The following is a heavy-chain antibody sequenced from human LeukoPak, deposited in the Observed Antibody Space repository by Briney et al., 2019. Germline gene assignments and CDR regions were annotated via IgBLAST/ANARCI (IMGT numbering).Heavy chain of an antibody. CDR3: ARGGNLLRFLEWSYQLGWFDP. CDR2: INHSGST. V-gene: IGHV4-39*07. CDR1: GGSISSGDYY. J-gene: IGHJ5*02. Sequence: SETLSLTCTVSGGSISSGDYYWSWIRQPPGKGLEWIGEINHSGSTNYNPSLKSRVTISVDTSKNQFSLKLSSVTAADTAVYYCARGGNLLRFLEWSYQLGWFDPWGQGTLVTVSS. D-gene: IGHD3-3*01.